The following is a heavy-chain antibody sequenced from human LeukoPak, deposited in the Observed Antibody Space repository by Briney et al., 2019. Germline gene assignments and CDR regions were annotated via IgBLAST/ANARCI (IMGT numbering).Heavy chain of an antibody. J-gene: IGHJ4*02. CDR1: GGSISSGDYY. CDR3: ARDSPDCSSTSCYYY. D-gene: IGHD2-2*01. V-gene: IGHV4-30-4*08. CDR2: IYYSGST. Sequence: SETLSLTCTVSGGSISSGDYYWSWIRQPPGKGLEWIGYIYYSGSTYYNPSLKSRVTISVDTSKNQFSLKLSSVTAADTAVYYCARDSPDCSSTSCYYYWGQGTLVTVSS.